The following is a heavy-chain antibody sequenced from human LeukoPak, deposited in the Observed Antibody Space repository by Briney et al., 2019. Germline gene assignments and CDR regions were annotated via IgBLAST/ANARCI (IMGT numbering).Heavy chain of an antibody. V-gene: IGHV3-30*18. CDR2: TSYDGSNK. Sequence: GGSLRLSCAATGFTFSSFSMHWVRQAPGKGLEWVAVTSYDGSNKYYADSVKGRFTISRDNSKNTLYLQMNSMRTEDTAVYYCAKGRVGANGYYYYGMDVWGQGTTVTVSS. D-gene: IGHD1-26*01. CDR1: GFTFSSFS. CDR3: AKGRVGANGYYYYGMDV. J-gene: IGHJ6*02.